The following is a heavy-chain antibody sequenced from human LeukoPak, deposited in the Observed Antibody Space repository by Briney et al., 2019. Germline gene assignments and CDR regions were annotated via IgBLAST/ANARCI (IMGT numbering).Heavy chain of an antibody. CDR2: IYHSGST. J-gene: IGHJ4*02. V-gene: IGHV4-38-2*02. Sequence: KSSETLSPTCTVSGYSISSGYYWGWIRQPPGKGLEWIGSIYHSGSTYYNPSLKSRVTISVDTSKNQFSLKLSSVTAADTAVYYCARDHPLYGSGSYFPLWGQGTLVTVSS. CDR3: ARDHPLYGSGSYFPL. CDR1: GYSISSGYY. D-gene: IGHD3-10*01.